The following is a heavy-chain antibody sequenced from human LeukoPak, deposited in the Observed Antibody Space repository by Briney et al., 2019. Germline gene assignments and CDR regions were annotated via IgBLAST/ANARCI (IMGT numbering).Heavy chain of an antibody. CDR1: GFTFSSYG. CDR2: ISYDGSNK. V-gene: IGHV3-30*18. D-gene: IGHD6-19*01. CDR3: AKANSPRQWLVQDY. J-gene: IGHJ4*02. Sequence: GRSLRLSCAASGFTFSSYGMHWVRQAPGKGLEWVAVISYDGSNKYYADSVKGRFTISRDNSKNTLYLQMNSLRAEDTAMYYCAKANSPRQWLVQDYWGQGTLVTVSS.